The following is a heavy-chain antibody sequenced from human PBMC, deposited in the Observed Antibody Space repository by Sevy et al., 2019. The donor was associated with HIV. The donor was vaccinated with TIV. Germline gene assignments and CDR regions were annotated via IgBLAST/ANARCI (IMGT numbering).Heavy chain of an antibody. Sequence: GGSLRLSCAASGFTFSGSAMHWVRQASGKGLEWVGRIRSKANSYETAYAASVKGRFTISRDDSKNTAYLQMNSLKTEDTAVYYCTTSDSSGWYYFDYWGQGTLVTVSS. D-gene: IGHD6-19*01. J-gene: IGHJ4*02. CDR3: TTSDSSGWYYFDY. CDR1: GFTFSGSA. CDR2: IRSKANSYET. V-gene: IGHV3-73*01.